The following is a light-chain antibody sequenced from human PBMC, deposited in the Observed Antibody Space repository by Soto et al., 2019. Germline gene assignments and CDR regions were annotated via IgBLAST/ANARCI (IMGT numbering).Light chain of an antibody. V-gene: IGKV3-20*01. CDR3: QQYGSSRT. Sequence: EIVLTQSPGTLSLSPGERATLSCRASQSVSSSYLAWYQQKPGQAPRLLIYGASSRATGIPDRFSGSGSGTDFTLTISILEPEDFAVYYCQQYGSSRTFGQGTKVEIQ. J-gene: IGKJ1*01. CDR2: GAS. CDR1: QSVSSSY.